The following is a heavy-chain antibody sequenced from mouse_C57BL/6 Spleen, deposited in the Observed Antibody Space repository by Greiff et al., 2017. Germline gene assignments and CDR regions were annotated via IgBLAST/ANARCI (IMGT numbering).Heavy chain of an antibody. Sequence: VQLQQSGPELVKPGASVKMSCKASGYTFTDYNMHWVKQSHGKSLEWIGYINPNNGGTSYNQKFKGKATLTVNKSSSTAYMELRSLTSEDSAVYYCAREEVWLRRDWYFDVWGTGTTVTVSS. CDR1: GYTFTDYN. J-gene: IGHJ1*03. D-gene: IGHD2-2*01. CDR2: INPNNGGT. CDR3: AREEVWLRRDWYFDV. V-gene: IGHV1-22*01.